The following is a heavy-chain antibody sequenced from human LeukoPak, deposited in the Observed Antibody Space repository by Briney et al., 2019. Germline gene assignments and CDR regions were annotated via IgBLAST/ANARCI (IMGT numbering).Heavy chain of an antibody. V-gene: IGHV3-21*01. J-gene: IGHJ4*02. D-gene: IGHD1/OR15-1a*01. CDR2: IRSSSSYI. Sequence: GGSLRLSCAASGFTFSSYSMNWVRQAPGKGLEWVSSIRSSSSYIYYADSVKGRFTISRDNAKNSLYLQMNSLRAEDTAVYYCARDNWSKYYFDYWGQGTLVTVSS. CDR3: ARDNWSKYYFDY. CDR1: GFTFSSYS.